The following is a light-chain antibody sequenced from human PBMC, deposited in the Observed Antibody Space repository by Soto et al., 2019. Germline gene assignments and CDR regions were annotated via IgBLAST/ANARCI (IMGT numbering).Light chain of an antibody. CDR1: SSDVGGYNY. CDR2: EVR. Sequence: QSALTQPASVSGSPGQSITISCTGTSSDVGGYNYVSWYQHHPGKAPQLMIYEVRHRPSGISNRFSASKSGNTASLTISGLQAEDEADYYCAAWDDSLSGVVFGGGTKLTVL. J-gene: IGLJ2*01. V-gene: IGLV2-14*01. CDR3: AAWDDSLSGVV.